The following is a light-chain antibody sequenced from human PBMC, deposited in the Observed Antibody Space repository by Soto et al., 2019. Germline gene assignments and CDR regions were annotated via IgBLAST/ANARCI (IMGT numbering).Light chain of an antibody. V-gene: IGLV2-14*01. CDR1: SSDIGSNNY. CDR3: SSYTTTPRL. Sequence: QSALTQPASVSGSPGQSITIFCTGTSSDIGSNNYFSWFQQRPGKAPTLIIYEVSNRPSGVSNHFSGSKSGNTASLTISGLLPEDEAEYYCSSYTTTPRLFGGGTQLTVL. CDR2: EVS. J-gene: IGLJ3*02.